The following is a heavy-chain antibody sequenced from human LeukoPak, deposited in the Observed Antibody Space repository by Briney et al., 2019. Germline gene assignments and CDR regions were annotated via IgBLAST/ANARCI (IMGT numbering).Heavy chain of an antibody. CDR2: LYTRGAT. Sequence: SETLSLTCKVSGGSLSHHYWSWIRQPAGKGLQWIGRLYTRGATDYNPPLQGRVTMSMDTSKNQFSLNVSSVTAADTAVYYCARDNDFWSGYTGPDYWGPGTLVTVSS. J-gene: IGHJ4*02. CDR3: ARDNDFWSGYTGPDY. CDR1: GGSLSHHY. V-gene: IGHV4-4*07. D-gene: IGHD3-3*01.